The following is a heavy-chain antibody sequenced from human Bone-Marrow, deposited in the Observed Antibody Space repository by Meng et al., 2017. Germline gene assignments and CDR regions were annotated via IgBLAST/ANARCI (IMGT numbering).Heavy chain of an antibody. J-gene: IGHJ4*02. V-gene: IGHV4-59*01. CDR2: IYYSGST. CDR1: GGSISSYY. D-gene: IGHD3-3*01. CDR3: ARGNFGGYYDFTDY. Sequence: SETLSLTCTASGGSISSYYWSWIRQPPGKGLEWIGYIYYSGSTNYNPSLKSRVTISVDTSKNQFSLKLSSVTAADTAVYYCARGNFGGYYDFTDYWGQGTLVTVSS.